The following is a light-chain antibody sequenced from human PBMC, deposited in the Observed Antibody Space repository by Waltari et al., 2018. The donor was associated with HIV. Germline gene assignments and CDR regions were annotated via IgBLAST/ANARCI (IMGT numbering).Light chain of an antibody. J-gene: IGLJ2*01. CDR1: SSDVGAYNY. CDR3: SSYAGSNTVV. CDR2: EVN. Sequence: QSALTQPPSASGSPGQSVTLSCTGTSSDVGAYNYVSWYQQHPGKAPKLMIYEVNKRPSGVPVRSAGSKSGNTASRAVGGRQAEDEADYYCSSYAGSNTVVFGGGTKLTVL. V-gene: IGLV2-8*01.